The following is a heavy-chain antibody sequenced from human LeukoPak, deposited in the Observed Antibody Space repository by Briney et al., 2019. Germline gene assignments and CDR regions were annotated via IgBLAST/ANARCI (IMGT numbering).Heavy chain of an antibody. V-gene: IGHV1-2*02. CDR1: GYTFTSYG. CDR3: ARLTGTSLRRDVPDDY. Sequence: ASVKVSCKASGYTFTSYGFSWVRQAPGQGLEWMGWINPNSGGTNYAQKFQGRVTMTRDTSISTAYRELSRLRSDDTAVYYCARLTGTSLRRDVPDDYWGQGTLVTVSS. CDR2: INPNSGGT. J-gene: IGHJ4*02. D-gene: IGHD1-7*01.